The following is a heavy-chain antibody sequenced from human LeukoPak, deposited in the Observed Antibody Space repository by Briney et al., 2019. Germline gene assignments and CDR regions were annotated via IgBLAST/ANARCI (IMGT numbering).Heavy chain of an antibody. CDR1: GFTFSRYA. D-gene: IGHD3-22*01. V-gene: IGHV3-23*01. CDR3: AKYCKLSGYYLGGYDY. CDR2: ITSDGKT. Sequence: GGSLRLSCAATGFTFSRYAMGWARQATGKGLEWVSAITSDGKTFYADSVKGRFTISRDNSKSTLYLQMNSLRSDDTAVYYCAKYCKLSGYYLGGYDYWGQGTLVTVSS. J-gene: IGHJ4*02.